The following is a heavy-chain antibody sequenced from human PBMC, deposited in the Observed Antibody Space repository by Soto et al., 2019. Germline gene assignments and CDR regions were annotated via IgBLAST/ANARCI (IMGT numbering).Heavy chain of an antibody. V-gene: IGHV3-33*01. CDR2: IWYDGSDE. Sequence: GGSLRLSCAASGFTFRSYGMHWVRQAPGKGLEWVAVIWYDGSDEYYADFVKGRFTISRDNSKNTLYLQMNGLRAEDTAVYYCARAVLAAGAGDPYYYDFWGQGTRVTVSS. CDR1: GFTFRSYG. CDR3: ARAVLAAGAGDPYYYDF. J-gene: IGHJ4*02. D-gene: IGHD6-13*01.